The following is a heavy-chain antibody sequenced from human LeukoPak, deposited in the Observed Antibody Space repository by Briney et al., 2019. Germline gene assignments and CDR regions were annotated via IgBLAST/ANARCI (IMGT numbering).Heavy chain of an antibody. CDR2: INPNSGGT. J-gene: IGHJ6*03. V-gene: IGHV1-2*02. Sequence: ASVKVSCTASGGTFSSYAISWVRQAPGQGLEWMGWINPNSGGTNYAQKFQGRVTMTRDTSISTAYMELSRLRSDDTAVYYCAREPRCQADLGCYYYMDVWGKGTTVTVSS. D-gene: IGHD7-27*01. CDR3: AREPRCQADLGCYYYMDV. CDR1: GGTFSSYA.